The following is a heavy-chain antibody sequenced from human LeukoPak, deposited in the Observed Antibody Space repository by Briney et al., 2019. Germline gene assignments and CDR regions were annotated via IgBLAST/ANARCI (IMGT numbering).Heavy chain of an antibody. V-gene: IGHV1-2*02. CDR3: ASGGAAYCSSASCYRMEYFDY. CDR1: GYTFSGYY. D-gene: IGHD2-2*01. CDR2: INPNSGGT. J-gene: IGHJ4*02. Sequence: GASVKVSCKASGYTFSGYYIHWVRQAPGQGLEWLGWINPNSGGTNYAQKFQGRVTMTRDTSISTAYMELSRLRSDDTAVYYCASGGAAYCSSASCYRMEYFDYWGQGTLVTVSS.